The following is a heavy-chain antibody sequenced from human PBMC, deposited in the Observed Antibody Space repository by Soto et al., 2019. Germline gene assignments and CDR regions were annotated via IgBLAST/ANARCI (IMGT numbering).Heavy chain of an antibody. CDR3: AKYRSDGDYYYGMDV. Sequence: GGSLRLSCAASGFTFSSYAMSWVRQAPGKGLEWVSAISGSGGSTYYADSVKGRFTISRDNSKNTLYLQMNSLRAEDTAVYYCAKYRSDGDYYYGMDVWGQGTTVTVSS. D-gene: IGHD3-16*01. CDR1: GFTFSSYA. CDR2: ISGSGGST. J-gene: IGHJ6*02. V-gene: IGHV3-23*01.